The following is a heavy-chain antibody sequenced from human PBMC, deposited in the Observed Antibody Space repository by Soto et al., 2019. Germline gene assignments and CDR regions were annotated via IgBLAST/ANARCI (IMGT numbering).Heavy chain of an antibody. CDR2: LFWDDDK. CDR1: GFSVSASGVG. CDR3: IHRTRLVGCSVANCYFLDY. J-gene: IGHJ4*02. Sequence: QITLKEPGPTLVKPTQTLTLTCTCSGFSVSASGVGMGWIRQPPGKALEWLALLFWDDDKRYSPSLKSRLTISKDPSKNLEVPTMSIMDPVDTATYYCIHRTRLVGCSVANCYFLDYWGQGTLVTVSS. V-gene: IGHV2-5*02. D-gene: IGHD2-15*01.